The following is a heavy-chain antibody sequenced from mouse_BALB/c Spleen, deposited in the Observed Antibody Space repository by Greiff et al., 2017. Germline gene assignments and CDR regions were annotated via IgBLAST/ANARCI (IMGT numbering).Heavy chain of an antibody. CDR1: GYTFTSYW. D-gene: IGHD2-3*01. V-gene: IGHV1S81*02. CDR2: INPSNGRT. Sequence: VQLQQPGAELVKPGASVKLSCKASGYTFTSYWMHWVKQRPGQGLEWIGEINPSNGRTNYNEKFKSKATLTVDKSSSTAYMQLSSLTSEDSAVYYCASRYDGYSYYAMDYWGQGTSGTVSS. J-gene: IGHJ4*01. CDR3: ASRYDGYSYYAMDY.